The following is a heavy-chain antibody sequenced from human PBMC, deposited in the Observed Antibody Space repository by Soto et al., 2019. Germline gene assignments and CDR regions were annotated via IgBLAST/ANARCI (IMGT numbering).Heavy chain of an antibody. V-gene: IGHV1-18*01. D-gene: IGHD2-15*01. Sequence: ASVKVSCKASGYTFTSYGISWVRQAPGQGLEWMGWISAYNGNTNYAQKFQGRVTITTDASTSTAYMELSSLRSDDTAVYYCARGVAPYYFDYWGQGTLVTVSS. CDR1: GYTFTSYG. CDR2: ISAYNGNT. J-gene: IGHJ4*02. CDR3: ARGVAPYYFDY.